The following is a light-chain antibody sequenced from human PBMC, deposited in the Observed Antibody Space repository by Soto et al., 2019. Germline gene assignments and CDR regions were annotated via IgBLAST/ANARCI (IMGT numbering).Light chain of an antibody. CDR3: SSYAGSNSVL. V-gene: IGLV2-8*01. CDR2: EVT. Sequence: QSALTQPPSASGSSGQSVTISCTGMSSDVGGYNYVSWYQQHPGKAPKLMIYEVTKRPSGVPDRFSGSKSGNTASLTVSGLQAEDEADYYCSSYAGSNSVLFGGGTKVTVL. CDR1: SSDVGGYNY. J-gene: IGLJ2*01.